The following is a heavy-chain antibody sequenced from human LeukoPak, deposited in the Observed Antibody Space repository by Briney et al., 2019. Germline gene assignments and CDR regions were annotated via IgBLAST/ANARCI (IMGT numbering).Heavy chain of an antibody. CDR3: ASQGGEGYYDSSGYYDDY. D-gene: IGHD3-22*01. CDR2: ISSSGSTI. V-gene: IGHV3-48*03. J-gene: IGHJ4*02. Sequence: GGSLRLSCAASGFTFSSYEMNWVRQAPGKGLEWVSYISSSGSTIYYADSVKGRFTISRDNAKNSLYLQMNSLRAEDTAVYYCASQGGEGYYDSSGYYDDYWGQGTLVTVSS. CDR1: GFTFSSYE.